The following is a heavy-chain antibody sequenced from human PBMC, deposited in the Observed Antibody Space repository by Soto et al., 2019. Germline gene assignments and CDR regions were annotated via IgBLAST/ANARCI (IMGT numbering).Heavy chain of an antibody. Sequence: QVQLVESGGGVVQPGRSLRLSCAASGFTFSSYAMHWVRQAPGKGLEWVAVISYDGSNKYYADSVKGRFTISRDNSKNTLDRKMNSLRTEGRAGYYCARPLWRDDYNWGYFDLWGRGTLVTVSS. V-gene: IGHV3-30-3*01. D-gene: IGHD4-4*01. CDR2: ISYDGSNK. CDR1: GFTFSSYA. CDR3: ARPLWRDDYNWGYFDL. J-gene: IGHJ2*01.